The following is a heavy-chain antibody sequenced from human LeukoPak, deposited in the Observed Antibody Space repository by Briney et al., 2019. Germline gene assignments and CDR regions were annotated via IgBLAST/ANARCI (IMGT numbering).Heavy chain of an antibody. J-gene: IGHJ4*02. Sequence: SETLSLTCTDSGVSISSNYWSWIRQPPGKGLEWNGLEWIGYIHANGDTKYNPSLNSRVTISLDSSRSQLSLNLRSLTAADTALYFCAGYDHSNYLAYWGQGILVTFSS. V-gene: IGHV4-4*08. CDR3: AGYDHSNYLAY. CDR2: IHANGDT. D-gene: IGHD4-11*01. CDR1: GVSISSNY.